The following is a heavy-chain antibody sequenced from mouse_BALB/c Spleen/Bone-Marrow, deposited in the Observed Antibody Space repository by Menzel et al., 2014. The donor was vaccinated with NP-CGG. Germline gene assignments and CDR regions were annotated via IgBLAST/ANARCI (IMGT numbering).Heavy chain of an antibody. CDR1: GFTFSSYG. V-gene: IGHV5-6*01. CDR2: ISSGGSYT. J-gene: IGHJ2*01. Sequence: VQLQQPGGDLVKPGGSLKLSCAASGFTFSSYGMSWVRQTPDKRLEWVATISSGGSYTYYPDSVKGRFTISRDNAKNTLYLQMSSLKPEDTAMYYCARDGLDYWGQGTTLTVSS. CDR3: ARDGLDY. D-gene: IGHD2-3*01.